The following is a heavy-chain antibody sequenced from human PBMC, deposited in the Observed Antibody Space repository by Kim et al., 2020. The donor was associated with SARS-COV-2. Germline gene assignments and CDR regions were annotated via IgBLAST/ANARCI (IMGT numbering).Heavy chain of an antibody. CDR3: AGDTGFRLDY. V-gene: IGHV3-7*04. J-gene: IGHJ4*02. Sequence: RDKNHVDSVRGRFTVSRDNAKNSLSLQMDSLGAEDTAVYYCAGDTGFRLDYWGQGALVTVSS. CDR2: RDK.